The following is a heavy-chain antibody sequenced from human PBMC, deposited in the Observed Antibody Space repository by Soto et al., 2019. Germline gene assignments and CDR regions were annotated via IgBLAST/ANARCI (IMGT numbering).Heavy chain of an antibody. CDR3: AKSVRYYDSSGYYPLDY. Sequence: GGSLRLSCAVAGFTFRGYGMHWVRQAPGKGLEWVAVISYDGNNKYYADSVKGRFTISRDNSGNTLDLQMNSLRVEDTAVYYCAKSVRYYDSSGYYPLDYWGQGTVVTVS. CDR1: GFTFRGYG. V-gene: IGHV3-30*18. CDR2: ISYDGNNK. D-gene: IGHD3-22*01. J-gene: IGHJ4*02.